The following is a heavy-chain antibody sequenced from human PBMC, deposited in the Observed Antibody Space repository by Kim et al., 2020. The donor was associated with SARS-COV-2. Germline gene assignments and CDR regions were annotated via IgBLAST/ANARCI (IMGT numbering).Heavy chain of an antibody. D-gene: IGHD3-9*01. CDR2: IWYDGSNK. J-gene: IGHJ6*02. CDR1: GFTFSSYG. CDR3: AGGILTGYRRLSSLYGMDV. V-gene: IGHV3-33*01. Sequence: GGSLRLSCAASGFTFSSYGMHWVRQAPGKGLEWVAVIWYDGSNKYYADSVKGRFTISRDNSKNTLYLQMNSLRAEDTAVYYCAGGILTGYRRLSSLYGMDVWGQGTTVTVSS.